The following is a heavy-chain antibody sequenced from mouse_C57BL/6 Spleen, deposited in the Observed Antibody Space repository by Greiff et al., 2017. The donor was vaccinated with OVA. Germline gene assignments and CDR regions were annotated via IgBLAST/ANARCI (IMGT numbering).Heavy chain of an antibody. CDR1: GYTFTSYW. J-gene: IGHJ2*01. D-gene: IGHD3-2*02. Sequence: QVQLQQPGAELVMPGASVKLSCKASGYTFTSYWMHWVKQRPGQGLEWIGEIDPSDSYTNYNQKFKGKSTLTVDKSSSTAYMQLSSLTSEDSAVYYCERQGADSSGYWYYFDYWGRGTALTVSS. CDR2: IDPSDSYT. V-gene: IGHV1-69*01. CDR3: ERQGADSSGYWYYFDY.